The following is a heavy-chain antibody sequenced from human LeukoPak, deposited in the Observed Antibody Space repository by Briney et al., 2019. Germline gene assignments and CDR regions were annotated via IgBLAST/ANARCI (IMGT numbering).Heavy chain of an antibody. CDR2: INHSGST. CDR1: GGSFSGYY. CDR3: ARQGGGYDFWSGYYPPDY. J-gene: IGHJ4*02. V-gene: IGHV4-34*01. Sequence: SETLSLTCAVYGGSFSGYYWSWIRQPPGKGLEWIGEINHSGSTNYNPSPKSRVTISVDTSKNQFSLKLSSVTAADTAVYYCARQGGGYDFWSGYYPPDYWGQGTLVTVSS. D-gene: IGHD3-3*01.